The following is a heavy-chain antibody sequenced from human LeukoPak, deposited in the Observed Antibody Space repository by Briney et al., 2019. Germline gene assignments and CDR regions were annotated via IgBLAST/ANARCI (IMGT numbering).Heavy chain of an antibody. V-gene: IGHV3-30*14. Sequence: GGSLRLSCAASGFTFSSYAVHWVRQAPGRGLEWVAVISYDGSNKYYADSVKGRFTISRGNPKNTLYLQMNSLRAEDTAVYYCARAIRGYSYVLDYWGQGTLVTVSS. D-gene: IGHD5-18*01. CDR1: GFTFSSYA. CDR2: ISYDGSNK. CDR3: ARAIRGYSYVLDY. J-gene: IGHJ4*02.